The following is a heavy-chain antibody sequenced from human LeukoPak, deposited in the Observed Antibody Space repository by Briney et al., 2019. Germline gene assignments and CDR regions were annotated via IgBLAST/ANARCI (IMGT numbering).Heavy chain of an antibody. CDR2: IYPADSDT. CDR1: AYRFTKNW. CDR3: ARGRMGSVSFDP. V-gene: IGHV5-51*01. Sequence: GASLKISFEDSAYRFTKNWIGWGRPVPGKGLEWMGIIYPADSDTRYSPSFQGQVTISADKSISTAYLQWSSLKASDTAIYYCARGRMGSVSFDPWGQGTLVTVSS. D-gene: IGHD3-10*01. J-gene: IGHJ5*02.